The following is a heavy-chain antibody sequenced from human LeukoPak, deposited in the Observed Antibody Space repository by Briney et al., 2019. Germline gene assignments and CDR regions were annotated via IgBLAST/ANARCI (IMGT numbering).Heavy chain of an antibody. J-gene: IGHJ5*02. V-gene: IGHV4-39*01. CDR1: GGSISSSSYY. Sequence: SETLSLTCTVSGGSISSSSYYWGWIRQPPGKGLEWIGSIYYSGSTYYNPSLKSRVTISVDTSKNQFSLKLSSVTAADTAVYYCARQVNPPWYYYDNSGYNWFDPWGQGTLVTVSS. CDR3: ARQVNPPWYYYDNSGYNWFDP. CDR2: IYYSGST. D-gene: IGHD3-22*01.